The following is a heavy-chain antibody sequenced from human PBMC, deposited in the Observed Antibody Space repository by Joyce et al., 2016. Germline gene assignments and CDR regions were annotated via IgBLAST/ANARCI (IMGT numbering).Heavy chain of an antibody. D-gene: IGHD6-13*01. J-gene: IGHJ4*02. CDR1: SYSVTNDNW. CDR3: TKNAAYYLDF. CDR2: IHHIGRT. Sequence: QVHLQESGPGLVEPSGTLSVTCTISSYSVTNDNWGSWVRQSPDKGLEWIGEIHHIGRTTYNPSLKSRVSMSVDKTKNQLSLTLNSVTAADSAIYYCTKNAAYYLDFWGRGTLVTVSS. V-gene: IGHV4-4*02.